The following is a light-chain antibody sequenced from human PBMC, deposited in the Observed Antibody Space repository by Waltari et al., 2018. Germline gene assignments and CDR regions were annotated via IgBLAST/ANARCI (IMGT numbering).Light chain of an antibody. Sequence: QSALTQPASVSGSPGQSITISCTGTSSDVGGYNYVSWYQQHPGKAPKRMIYDVSKRPSGVSNRFSGSKSGNTASLTISGLQAEDEADYYCCSYAGSSTFHVVFGGGTKLTVL. J-gene: IGLJ2*01. CDR1: SSDVGGYNY. CDR3: CSYAGSSTFHVV. CDR2: DVS. V-gene: IGLV2-23*02.